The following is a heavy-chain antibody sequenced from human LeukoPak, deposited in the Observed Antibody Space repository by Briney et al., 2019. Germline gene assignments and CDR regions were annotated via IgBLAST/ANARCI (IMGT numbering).Heavy chain of an antibody. Sequence: GGSLGLSCAASGFTFSSYGMHWVRQAPGKGLEWVAVISYDGSNKYYADSVKGRFTISRDNSKNTLYLQMNSLRAEDTAVFYCAKMSISKGSSYWYPERYFGMDVWGQGTTVTVSS. CDR3: AKMSISKGSSYWYPERYFGMDV. CDR1: GFTFSSYG. CDR2: ISYDGSNK. J-gene: IGHJ6*02. V-gene: IGHV3-30*18. D-gene: IGHD6-13*01.